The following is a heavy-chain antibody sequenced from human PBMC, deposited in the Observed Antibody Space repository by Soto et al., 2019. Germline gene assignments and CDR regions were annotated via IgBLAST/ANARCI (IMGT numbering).Heavy chain of an antibody. CDR2: QYHSGHT. CDR1: GGSITRGGYS. D-gene: IGHD2-21*01. J-gene: IGHJ5*02. Sequence: QLQLQESGSGLVKPSETLSLNCAVSGGSITRGGYSWGWIRQPPGPGLEWIGDQYHSGHTYYNPSLKGRVTISLDLSRNQFALRLNSVTAADTAVYFCASSKYDVVAGSVWFDPWGHVTLVTVSS. CDR3: ASSKYDVVAGSVWFDP. V-gene: IGHV4-30-2*01.